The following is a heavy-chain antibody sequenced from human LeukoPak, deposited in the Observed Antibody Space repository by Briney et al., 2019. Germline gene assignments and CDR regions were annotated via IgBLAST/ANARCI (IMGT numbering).Heavy chain of an antibody. D-gene: IGHD6-13*01. CDR2: IYYSGST. CDR1: GGSISSYY. V-gene: IGHV4-59*01. J-gene: IGHJ4*02. Sequence: SETLSLTCTVSGGSISSYYWSWIRQPPGKGLEWIGYIYYSGSTNYNPSLKSRVTIPVDTSKNQFSLKLSSVTAADTAVYYCARSHSSSWYYYFDYWGQGTLVTVSS. CDR3: ARSHSSSWYYYFDY.